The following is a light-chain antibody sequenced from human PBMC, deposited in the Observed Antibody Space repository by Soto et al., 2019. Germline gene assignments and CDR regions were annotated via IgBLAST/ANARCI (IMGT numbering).Light chain of an antibody. Sequence: IQLTQSPSSLSASVGDRVTITCRASQGISSYLAWYQQKPGKAPKLLIYAASTLQSGVPSRFSGSGSGTDFTLTISSLQPEDFATYYYQQLNSYPGFGQGTRLEIK. V-gene: IGKV1-9*01. CDR1: QGISSY. CDR3: QQLNSYPG. J-gene: IGKJ5*01. CDR2: AAS.